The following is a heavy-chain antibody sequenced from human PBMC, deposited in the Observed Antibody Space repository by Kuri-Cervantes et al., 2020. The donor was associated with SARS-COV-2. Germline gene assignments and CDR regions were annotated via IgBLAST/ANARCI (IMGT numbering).Heavy chain of an antibody. V-gene: IGHV1-2*02. Sequence: ASVKVSCKASGYTFTGYYIHWVRQAPGQGLEWMGWINPNTGGPNYAQKFQGRVTMIRDTSTSTAYIELSGLTSDDTAVYYCARELMPYGGNSIDSWGQGTLVTVSS. CDR2: INPNTGGP. J-gene: IGHJ4*02. D-gene: IGHD4-23*01. CDR1: GYTFTGYY. CDR3: ARELMPYGGNSIDS.